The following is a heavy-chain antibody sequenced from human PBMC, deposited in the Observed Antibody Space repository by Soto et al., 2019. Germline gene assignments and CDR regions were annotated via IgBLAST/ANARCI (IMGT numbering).Heavy chain of an antibody. V-gene: IGHV1-69*12. CDR3: AKVTASANYYYYGMDV. J-gene: IGHJ6*02. CDR2: IIPVFGTP. Sequence: QVQLVQSGAEVKKPGSSEKVSCKASGGTFSSSAMSWVRQAPGQGLEWMGGIIPVFGTPNYAQKFQGRVTITADESTSTAYMELSSLRSEDTAMYYCAKVTASANYYYYGMDVWGQGTTVTVSS. CDR1: GGTFSSSA. D-gene: IGHD6-13*01.